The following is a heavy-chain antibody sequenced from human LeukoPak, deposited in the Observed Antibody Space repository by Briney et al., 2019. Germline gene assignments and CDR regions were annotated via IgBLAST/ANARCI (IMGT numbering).Heavy chain of an antibody. Sequence: AETLSLTCTVSGGSISSYYWSWIRQPPGKGLEGFGYIYYSRSTTYNPSLKSRVTISVDTSKNQFSLKLSSVTAADTAVYYCARGYCSGGSCNKGFDYWGQGTLVTVSS. D-gene: IGHD2-15*01. J-gene: IGHJ4*02. CDR2: IYYSRST. V-gene: IGHV4-59*01. CDR3: ARGYCSGGSCNKGFDY. CDR1: GGSISSYY.